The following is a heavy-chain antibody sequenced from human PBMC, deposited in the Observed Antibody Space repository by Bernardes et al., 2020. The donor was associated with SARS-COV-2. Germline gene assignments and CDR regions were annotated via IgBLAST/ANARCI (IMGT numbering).Heavy chain of an antibody. V-gene: IGHV4-30-4*01. D-gene: IGHD3-3*01. Sequence: SEPLYLTCTVSGGSISSGDYYWSWIRQPPGKGLEWIGYIYYSGSTYYNPSLKSRVTISVDTSKNQFSLKLSSVTAADTAVYYCARAFRITIFGVVNYFDYWGQGTLVTVSS. J-gene: IGHJ4*02. CDR3: ARAFRITIFGVVNYFDY. CDR1: GGSISSGDYY. CDR2: IYYSGST.